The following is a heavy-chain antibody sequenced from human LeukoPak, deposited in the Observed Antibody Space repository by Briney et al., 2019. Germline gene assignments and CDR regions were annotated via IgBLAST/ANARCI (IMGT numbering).Heavy chain of an antibody. D-gene: IGHD3-10*01. J-gene: IGHJ5*02. CDR2: INHSGST. Sequence: PSETLSLTCTVSGGSISSSSYYWGWIRQPPGKGLEWIGEINHSGSTNYNPSLKSRVTISVDTSKNQFSLKLSSVTAADTAVYYCARSLRYYYGSGSYLGMFDPWGQGTLVTVSS. V-gene: IGHV4-39*07. CDR1: GGSISSSSYY. CDR3: ARSLRYYYGSGSYLGMFDP.